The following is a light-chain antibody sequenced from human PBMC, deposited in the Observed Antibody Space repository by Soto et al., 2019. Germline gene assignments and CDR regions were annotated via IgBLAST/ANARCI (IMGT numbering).Light chain of an antibody. CDR1: QSVSTN. Sequence: IVMTQSPATLSVSPGERATLSCRATQSVSTNLAWYQQKPGQAPRLLIYGASTRATGIPARFSGSGSGTEFTLTISSLQSEDFAVYYCQQYNKWPRITFGQGTRLEIK. CDR3: QQYNKWPRIT. J-gene: IGKJ5*01. CDR2: GAS. V-gene: IGKV3-15*01.